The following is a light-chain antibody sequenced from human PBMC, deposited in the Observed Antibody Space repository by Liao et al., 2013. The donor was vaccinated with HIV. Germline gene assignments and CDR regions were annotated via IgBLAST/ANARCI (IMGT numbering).Light chain of an antibody. CDR1: ALPKQY. Sequence: SYELTQPPSVSVSPGQTARITCSGDALPKQYAYWYQQKPGQAPVLVIYQDSKRPSGIPERFSGSNSGNTATLTISGTQAMDEADYYCQAWDSSTAAVVFGGGTKLTVL. V-gene: IGLV3-1*01. CDR2: QDS. CDR3: QAWDSSTAAVV. J-gene: IGLJ2*01.